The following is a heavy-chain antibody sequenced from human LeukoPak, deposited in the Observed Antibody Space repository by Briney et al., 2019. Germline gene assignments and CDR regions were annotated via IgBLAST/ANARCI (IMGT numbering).Heavy chain of an antibody. CDR3: ATHPAYGDYYYGMDV. V-gene: IGHV5-51*01. Sequence: GESLKISCKGSGYSFTSYWIGWVRQMPGKGLEWMGIIYPGDSDTRYSPSFQGQVTISADKSISTAYLQWSSLKASVTAMYYCATHPAYGDYYYGMDVWGQGTTVTVSS. J-gene: IGHJ6*02. CDR2: IYPGDSDT. D-gene: IGHD4-17*01. CDR1: GYSFTSYW.